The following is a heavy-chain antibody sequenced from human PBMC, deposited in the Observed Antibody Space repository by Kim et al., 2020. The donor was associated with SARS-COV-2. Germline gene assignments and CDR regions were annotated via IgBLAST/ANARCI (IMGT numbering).Heavy chain of an antibody. V-gene: IGHV3-48*03. D-gene: IGHD4-17*01. CDR1: GFTFSSYE. Sequence: GGSLRLSCAASGFTFSSYEMNWVRQAPGKGLEWVSYISSSGSTIYYADSVKGRFTISRDNAKNSLYLQMNSLRAEDTAVYYCARAYGDYAPLLYYGMDVWGRGTTVPVSS. CDR3: ARAYGDYAPLLYYGMDV. CDR2: ISSSGSTI. J-gene: IGHJ6*02.